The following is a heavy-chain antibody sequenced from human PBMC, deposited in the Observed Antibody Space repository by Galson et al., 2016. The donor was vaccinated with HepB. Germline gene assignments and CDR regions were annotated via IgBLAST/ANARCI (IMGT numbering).Heavy chain of an antibody. CDR3: ARDGRRGYDMDV. J-gene: IGHJ6*02. CDR2: IASNRRTI. CDR1: GFTLNHDS. Sequence: SLRLPCPASGFTLNHDSKNRFPLAPGKGPEWDKYIASNRRTIYYADSARGRFTISRDNAKNSLYLQMNSLRDEDTAVYYCARDGRRGYDMDVWGQGTTVTVSS. V-gene: IGHV3-48*02.